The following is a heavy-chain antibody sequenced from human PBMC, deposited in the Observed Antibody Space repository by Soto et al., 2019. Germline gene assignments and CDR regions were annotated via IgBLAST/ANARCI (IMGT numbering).Heavy chain of an antibody. Sequence: QPGGSLRLSCAASGFTFSSYAMHWVRQAPGKGLEWVAVISYDGSNKYYADSVKGRFTISRDNSKNTLYLQMNSLRAEDTAVYYCARTHYGDYVGYYYYGMDVWGQGTTVTVSS. CDR1: GFTFSSYA. V-gene: IGHV3-30-3*01. J-gene: IGHJ6*02. CDR2: ISYDGSNK. CDR3: ARTHYGDYVGYYYYGMDV. D-gene: IGHD4-17*01.